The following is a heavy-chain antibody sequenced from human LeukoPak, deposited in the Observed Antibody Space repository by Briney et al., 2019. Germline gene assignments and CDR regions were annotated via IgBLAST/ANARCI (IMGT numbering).Heavy chain of an antibody. CDR2: IDPSDGST. CDR3: ARDLATGTTRGRYYYYYYYMDV. J-gene: IGHJ6*03. CDR1: GYTLTSYY. Sequence: ASVKVSCKASGYTLTSYYMHWVRQAPGQGLEWMGIIDPSDGSTIYAQKFQGRVTMTRDTSISTAYMELSRLRSDDTAVYYCARDLATGTTRGRYYYYYYYMDVWGKGTTVTVSS. D-gene: IGHD1-1*01. V-gene: IGHV1-46*01.